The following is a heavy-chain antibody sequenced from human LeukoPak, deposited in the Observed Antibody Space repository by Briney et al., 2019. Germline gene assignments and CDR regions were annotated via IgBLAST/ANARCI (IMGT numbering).Heavy chain of an antibody. CDR1: GYSFTTYW. V-gene: IGHV5-51*01. J-gene: IGHJ4*02. D-gene: IGHD4-23*01. CDR2: IFPGDSDT. Sequence: GESLKISCQASGYSFTTYWIGWMRQMPGAGLELMGIIFPGDSDTRYSPSFQSQVTISADTSINTAYLQWNRLKASDTAMYYCARLDYGGNCFDYWGQGALVTVSS. CDR3: ARLDYGGNCFDY.